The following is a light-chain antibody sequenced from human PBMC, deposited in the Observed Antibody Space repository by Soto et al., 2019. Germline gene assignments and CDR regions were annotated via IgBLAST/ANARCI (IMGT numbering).Light chain of an antibody. V-gene: IGLV1-51*02. CDR3: GTWDSSLSAGV. CDR2: ENS. Sequence: QSALTQPPSVSAAPGQKVTISCSGSSSNIGNNYVSWYQQLPGTAPTLLIYENSKRPSGIPDRFSGSKSGTSATLGITGLQTGDEADYYCGTWDSSLSAGVFGGGTQLTVL. J-gene: IGLJ2*01. CDR1: SSNIGNNY.